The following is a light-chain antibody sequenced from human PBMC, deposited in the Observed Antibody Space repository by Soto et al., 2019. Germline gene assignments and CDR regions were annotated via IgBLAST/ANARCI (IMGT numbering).Light chain of an antibody. CDR3: QTWGTGIVV. Sequence: QPVLTQSPSASASLGASVKITCTLSSGHSSYAIAWHQQQPEKGPRYLMKLNSDGSHSKGDGIPDRLSGSSSGAERYLTISSLQSEDEADYYCQTWGTGIVVFGGGTKLTVL. CDR1: SGHSSYA. V-gene: IGLV4-69*01. J-gene: IGLJ2*01. CDR2: LNSDGSH.